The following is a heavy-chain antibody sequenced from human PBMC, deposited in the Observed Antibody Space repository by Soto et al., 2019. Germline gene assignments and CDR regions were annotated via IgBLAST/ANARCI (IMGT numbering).Heavy chain of an antibody. V-gene: IGHV3-11*05. CDR2: ISTTSTST. J-gene: IGHJ5*02. CDR1: GFTFSDYH. D-gene: IGHD6-13*01. CDR3: ASGGQQQLNA. Sequence: VQLVESGGGLVKPGGSLRLSCAASGFTFSDYHMTWIRQAPGKGLEWVSYISTTSTSTNYADSVKGRFTISRDNAKNSLYLPVNSMRAEDTAVYYCASGGQQQLNAWGQGTLVTVSS.